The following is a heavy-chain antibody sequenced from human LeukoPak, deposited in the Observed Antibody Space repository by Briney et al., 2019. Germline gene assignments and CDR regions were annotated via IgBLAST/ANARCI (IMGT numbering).Heavy chain of an antibody. CDR1: GGSFSGYY. CDR3: ARGLLGYCSSTSCGGCWFDP. Sequence: SATLSLTCAVYGGSFSGYYWSWIRQPPGKGLEWIGEINQSGSTNYNPSLKSRVTISVDTSKNQFSLKLSSVTAADTAVYYCARGLLGYCSSTSCGGCWFDPWGQGTLVTVSS. CDR2: INQSGST. V-gene: IGHV4-34*01. D-gene: IGHD2-2*01. J-gene: IGHJ5*02.